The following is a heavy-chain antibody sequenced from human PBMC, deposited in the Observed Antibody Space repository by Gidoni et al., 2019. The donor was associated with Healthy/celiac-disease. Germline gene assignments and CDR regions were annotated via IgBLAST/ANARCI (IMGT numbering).Heavy chain of an antibody. CDR3: ARDTDYYDYALDI. Sequence: QVQLQESGPGLVKPSETLSLTCTVSGGSISSYYWSWIRQPPGKGLEWIGYIYYSGSTNYNPSLKSRVTISVDTSKNQFSLKLSSVTAADTAVYYCARDTDYYDYALDIWGQGTMVTVSS. CDR2: IYYSGST. V-gene: IGHV4-59*01. CDR1: GGSISSYY. J-gene: IGHJ3*02. D-gene: IGHD3-16*01.